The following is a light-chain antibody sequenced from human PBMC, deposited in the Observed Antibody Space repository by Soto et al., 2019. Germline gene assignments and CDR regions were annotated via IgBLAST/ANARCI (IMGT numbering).Light chain of an antibody. J-gene: IGLJ1*01. CDR1: SSNVGGNP. V-gene: IGLV1-44*01. CDR2: TNT. CDR3: ASCDESTNGAV. Sequence: QSALTQPPSASGTPGQRVTISCSGSSSNVGGNPVNWYQHVPTTAPKLLIYTNTQRPSGVPDRFSGSKSGTSASLAISGLQSEDEADYYCASCDESTNGAVLGNGPKVTVL.